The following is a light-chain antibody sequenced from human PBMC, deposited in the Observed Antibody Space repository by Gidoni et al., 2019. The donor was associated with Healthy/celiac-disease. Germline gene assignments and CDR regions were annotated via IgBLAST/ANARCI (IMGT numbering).Light chain of an antibody. J-gene: IGLJ2*01. V-gene: IGLV2-11*01. CDR2: DVS. CDR3: CSYAGSYTSGGV. CDR1: SSDVGGYNY. Sequence: RAVTISCTGTSSDVGGYNYVSWYQQHPGKAPKLMIYDVSKRPSGVSDRFSGSKSGNTASLTISGLQAEDEADYYCCSYAGSYTSGGVFGGGTKLTVL.